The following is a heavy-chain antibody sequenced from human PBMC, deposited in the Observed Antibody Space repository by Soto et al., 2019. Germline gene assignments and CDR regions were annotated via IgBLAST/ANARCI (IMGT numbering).Heavy chain of an antibody. J-gene: IGHJ4*02. CDR2: IYYSGST. V-gene: IGHV4-39*01. CDR1: GGSISSHSHY. CDR3: ARHLVEMATIIDY. Sequence: PSETLSLTCSVSGGSISSHSHYWGWIRQPPGKGLEWIGSIYYSGSTYYNPSLKSRVTISVDTSKNQFSLKLSSVTAADTAVYYCARHLVEMATIIDYWGQGTLVTVSS. D-gene: IGHD5-12*01.